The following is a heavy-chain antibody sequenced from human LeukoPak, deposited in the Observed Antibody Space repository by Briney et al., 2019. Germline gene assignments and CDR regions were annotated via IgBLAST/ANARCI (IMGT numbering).Heavy chain of an antibody. V-gene: IGHV3-20*04. D-gene: IGHD3-10*01. CDR2: LNWNGGTT. CDR3: ATHSYYYGSGSYPHYLDY. J-gene: IGHJ4*02. Sequence: GGSLRLSCAASRFTFDDNGMSWVRQAPGKGLEWVSGLNWNGGTTGYADSVKGRFTISRDNAKNFLYLQMNSLRAEDTALYYCATHSYYYGSGSYPHYLDYWGQGNLVTVSS. CDR1: RFTFDDNG.